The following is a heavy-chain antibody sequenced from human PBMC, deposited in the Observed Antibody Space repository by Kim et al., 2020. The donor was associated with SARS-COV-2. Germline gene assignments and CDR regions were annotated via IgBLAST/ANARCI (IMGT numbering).Heavy chain of an antibody. Sequence: GASLRLSCAASGFTFSDNYMNWIHQAPGKGLEWISYISGSGSPIYADSVKGRFTISRDNAKNSLYLQMNSLRVEDTVGYYCARGWNSFDYWGQGILVTVS. D-gene: IGHD6-19*01. CDR2: ISGSGSPI. CDR1: GFTFSDNY. V-gene: IGHV3-11*01. CDR3: ARGWNSFDY. J-gene: IGHJ4*02.